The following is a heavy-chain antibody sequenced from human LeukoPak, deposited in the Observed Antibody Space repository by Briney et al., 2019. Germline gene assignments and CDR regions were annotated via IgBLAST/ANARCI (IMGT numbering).Heavy chain of an antibody. Sequence: GGSLRLSCAASGFIVSSNYMSWVRQAPGKGLEWVSVIYSGGSTYYADSVKGRFTISRDNSKNTLYLQINSLRAEDTAVYYCARDTYYYGSGSYPHDYWGQGTLVTVSS. J-gene: IGHJ4*02. CDR3: ARDTYYYGSGSYPHDY. CDR1: GFIVSSNY. D-gene: IGHD3-10*01. CDR2: IYSGGST. V-gene: IGHV3-66*01.